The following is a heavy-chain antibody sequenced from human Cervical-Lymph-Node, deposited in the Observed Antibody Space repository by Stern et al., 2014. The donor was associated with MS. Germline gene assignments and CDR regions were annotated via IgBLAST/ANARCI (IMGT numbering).Heavy chain of an antibody. CDR2: ITYDGSKT. J-gene: IGHJ6*02. D-gene: IGHD3-10*01. V-gene: IGHV3-30-3*01. Sequence: VHLVESGGGVVQPGRSLRVSCAGSGFTFSSYPIYWVRQAPGKGLEWVGVITYDGSKTHYEDSVKGRFTLSRDNSKNTVSLQMNSLTTEDTAVYFCARGSRGMDVGGQGTTVTVSS. CDR3: ARGSRGMDV. CDR1: GFTFSSYP.